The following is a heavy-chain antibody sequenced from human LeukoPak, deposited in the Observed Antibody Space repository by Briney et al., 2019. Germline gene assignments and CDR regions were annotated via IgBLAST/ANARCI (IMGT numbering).Heavy chain of an antibody. D-gene: IGHD6-13*01. V-gene: IGHV3-7*01. Sequence: PGGSLRLSCAASGFTFSNYWMSWVRQAPGKGLEGVANIKEDGSEKYYVDSVKGRFTISRDNARNYPYLQMNSLRDEDTAVYYCASGRQLGYWGQGTLVTVSS. CDR1: GFTFSNYW. CDR3: ASGRQLGY. J-gene: IGHJ4*02. CDR2: IKEDGSEK.